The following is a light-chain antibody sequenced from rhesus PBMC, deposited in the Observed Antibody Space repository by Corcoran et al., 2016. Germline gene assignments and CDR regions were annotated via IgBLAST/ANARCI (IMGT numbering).Light chain of an antibody. V-gene: IGKV1-22*01. CDR3: LQYSSSPRT. CDR2: KAS. Sequence: DIQMTQSPSSLSASVGDTVTIPCRASQSISSWLDWYQQKPGKAPKLLIYKASRLQIGAPSRLSGSGAGTEFTLSISSMQPEEFATYYCLQYSSSPRTFGQGTKVEIK. CDR1: QSISSW. J-gene: IGKJ1*01.